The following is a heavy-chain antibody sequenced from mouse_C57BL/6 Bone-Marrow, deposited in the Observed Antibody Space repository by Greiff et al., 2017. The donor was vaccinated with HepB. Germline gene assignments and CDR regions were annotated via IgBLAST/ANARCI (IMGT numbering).Heavy chain of an antibody. CDR2: INYDGSST. V-gene: IGHV5-16*01. CDR1: GFTFSDYY. J-gene: IGHJ4*01. D-gene: IGHD3-1*01. Sequence: EVQLVESEGGLVQPGSSMKLSCTASGFTFSDYYMAWVRQVPEKGLEWVANINYDGSSTYYLDSLKSRFIISRDNAKNILYLQMSSLKSEDTATYYCARAGLFFEYAMDYWGQGTSGTVSS. CDR3: ARAGLFFEYAMDY.